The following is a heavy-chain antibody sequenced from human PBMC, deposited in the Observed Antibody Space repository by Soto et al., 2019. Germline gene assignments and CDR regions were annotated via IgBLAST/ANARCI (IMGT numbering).Heavy chain of an antibody. CDR3: ARFLQLVGYFYYYMDV. V-gene: IGHV1-18*01. D-gene: IGHD6-6*01. J-gene: IGHJ6*03. CDR1: GYTFTNYG. CDR2: ISAYNGDT. Sequence: ASVKVSCKASGYTFTNYGITWVRQAPGQGLEWMGWISAYNGDTHYTQRLQGRVTMTTDTSTSTAYMELRGLRSDDTAVYYCARFLQLVGYFYYYMDVWGKGTTVTVSS.